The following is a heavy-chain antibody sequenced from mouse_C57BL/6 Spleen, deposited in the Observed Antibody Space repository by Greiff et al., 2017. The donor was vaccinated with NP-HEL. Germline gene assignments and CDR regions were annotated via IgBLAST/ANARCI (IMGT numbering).Heavy chain of an antibody. CDR1: GYTFTDYY. CDR2: INPNNGGT. D-gene: IGHD2-3*01. V-gene: IGHV1-26*01. J-gene: IGHJ4*01. Sequence: VQLQQSGPELVKPGASVKISCKASGYTFTDYYMNWVKQSHGKSLEWIGDINPNNGGTSYNQKFKGKATLTVDKSSSTAYMELRSLTSEDSAVYYCARDYDGYGYYAMDYWGQGTSVTVSS. CDR3: ARDYDGYGYYAMDY.